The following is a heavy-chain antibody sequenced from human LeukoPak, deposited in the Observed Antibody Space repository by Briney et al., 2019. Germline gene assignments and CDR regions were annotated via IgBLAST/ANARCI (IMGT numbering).Heavy chain of an antibody. D-gene: IGHD1-26*01. CDR1: GFTFRSHG. Sequence: GGSLRLSCAASGFTFRSHGIHWVRQAPGKGLECVALISYDGSETYYVDSVRGRFTISRDNSKDTVDLHMSSLRADDTAVYYCARSREWELLSSFDSWGQGTLVTVSS. J-gene: IGHJ4*02. V-gene: IGHV3-30*03. CDR2: ISYDGSET. CDR3: ARSREWELLSSFDS.